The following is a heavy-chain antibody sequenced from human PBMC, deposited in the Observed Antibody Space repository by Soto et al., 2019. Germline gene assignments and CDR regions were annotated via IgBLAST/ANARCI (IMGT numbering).Heavy chain of an antibody. J-gene: IGHJ4*02. Sequence: EASVKFSCKAYGDTFTSYGISWVRQSPGQGLEWMGWISAYNGNTNYAQKLQGRVTMPTDTSTSTAYMELRSLRSDDTAVYYCARSMIVPGRGEYYFDYWGQGTLVTVSS. V-gene: IGHV1-18*01. D-gene: IGHD3-22*01. CDR3: ARSMIVPGRGEYYFDY. CDR2: ISAYNGNT. CDR1: GDTFTSYG.